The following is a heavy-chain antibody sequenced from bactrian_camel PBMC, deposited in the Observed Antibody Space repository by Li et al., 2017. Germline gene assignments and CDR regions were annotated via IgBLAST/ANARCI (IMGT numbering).Heavy chain of an antibody. J-gene: IGHJ4*01. D-gene: IGHD3*01. CDR1: TYDCCC. CDR3: VVDYEFCLAYSMPKATY. CDR2: IYNGGVST. Sequence: VQLAESGGGSVQAGGSLKLSCVITYDCCCVGWLRQYPGKDREGVAFIYNGGVSTYYDDSVKGRFTISHDSAKKTLYLQMNSLKPEVTAMYYCVVDYEFCLAYSMPKATYWGQGTQVTVS. V-gene: IGHV3S45*01.